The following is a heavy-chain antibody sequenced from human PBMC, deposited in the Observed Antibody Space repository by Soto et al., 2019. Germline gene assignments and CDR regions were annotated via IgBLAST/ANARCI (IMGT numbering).Heavy chain of an antibody. V-gene: IGHV3-53*02. CDR2: IYSGGST. CDR1: GFTVSNNY. CDR3: ATYTSLDD. J-gene: IGHJ4*02. D-gene: IGHD2-2*02. Sequence: EVQLVETGGGLIQPGGSLRLSCAASGFTVSNNYMSWVRQAPGTGLEWVSLIYSGGSTFYADSVKGRFTISRDNSKNTLFLQMNSLRAEDTAVYFCATYTSLDDWGQGTLVTVSS.